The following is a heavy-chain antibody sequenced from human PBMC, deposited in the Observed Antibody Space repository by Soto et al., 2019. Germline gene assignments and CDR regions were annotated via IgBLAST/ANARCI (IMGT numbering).Heavy chain of an antibody. CDR1: GGSISSGGYY. Sequence: PSETLSLTCTVSGGSISSGGYYWSWLRQLPGKGLEWIGYIYYIGSTYYNPSLNSRVTISLDTSKSQFSLRLSSVTAADTAVYYCATCKMATSPLYYFDYWGQGALVTVSS. CDR3: ATCKMATSPLYYFDY. V-gene: IGHV4-31*03. J-gene: IGHJ4*02. D-gene: IGHD5-12*01. CDR2: IYYIGST.